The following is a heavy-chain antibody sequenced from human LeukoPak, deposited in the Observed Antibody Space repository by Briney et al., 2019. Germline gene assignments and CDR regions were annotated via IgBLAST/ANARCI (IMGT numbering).Heavy chain of an antibody. V-gene: IGHV1-8*01. CDR2: MNPNSGNT. J-gene: IGHJ3*02. CDR1: GFTFTSHD. CDR3: ARDGRGVAVADDAFDI. Sequence: ASVNVSCKASGFTFTSHDYNWVRQATGQGLEWMGWMNPNSGNTGYAQKFHGRVTITRDTSITTVYMELSILTSVATAVSYCARDGRGVAVADDAFDIWGQGTVVTVSS. D-gene: IGHD3-10*01.